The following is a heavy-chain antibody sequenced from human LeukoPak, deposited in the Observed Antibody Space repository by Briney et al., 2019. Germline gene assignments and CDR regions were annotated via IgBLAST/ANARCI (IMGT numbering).Heavy chain of an antibody. Sequence: SETLSLTCTVSGGSISSYYWRWIRQPPGKGLEWIGYIYYSGSTNYNPSLKSRVTISVDTSKNQFSLKLSSVTAADTAVYYCARHTAITIFGVDISYYYGMDVWGQGTTVTVSS. D-gene: IGHD3-3*01. J-gene: IGHJ6*02. V-gene: IGHV4-59*08. CDR2: IYYSGST. CDR1: GGSISSYY. CDR3: ARHTAITIFGVDISYYYGMDV.